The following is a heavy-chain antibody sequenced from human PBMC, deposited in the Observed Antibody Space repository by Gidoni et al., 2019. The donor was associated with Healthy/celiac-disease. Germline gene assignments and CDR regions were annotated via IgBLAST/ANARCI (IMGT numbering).Heavy chain of an antibody. CDR1: GGSFRGYY. D-gene: IGHD5-12*01. Sequence: QVQLQQWGAGLLKPSETLSLTCAVYGGSFRGYYWSWIRQPPGKGLEWIGEINHSGSTNYNPSLKSRVTISVDTSKNQFSLKLSSVTAADTAVYYCARGEYSGYVQGYYYYGMDVWGQGTTVTVSS. CDR2: INHSGST. V-gene: IGHV4-34*01. J-gene: IGHJ6*02. CDR3: ARGEYSGYVQGYYYYGMDV.